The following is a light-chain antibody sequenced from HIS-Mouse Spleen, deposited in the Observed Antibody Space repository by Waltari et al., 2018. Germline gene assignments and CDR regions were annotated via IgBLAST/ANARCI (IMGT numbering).Light chain of an antibody. CDR3: QVWDSSSDHWV. CDR1: NIGSKS. J-gene: IGLJ1*01. V-gene: IGLV3-21*02. Sequence: SYVLTQPPSVSVAPGQTARITCGGNNIGSKSVHWYQQKPGKGPVLVVYDDSDRPSGIPERFSGSNSGNTATLTISRVEAGDEADYYCQVWDSSSDHWVFGTGTKVTVL. CDR2: DDS.